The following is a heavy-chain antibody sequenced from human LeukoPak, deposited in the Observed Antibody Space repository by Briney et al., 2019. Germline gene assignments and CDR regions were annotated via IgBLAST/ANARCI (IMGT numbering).Heavy chain of an antibody. D-gene: IGHD6-13*01. V-gene: IGHV1-18*01. CDR3: AMGSYSSSWRGYYYGMDV. Sequence: ASVKVSCKASGYTFTSYGISWVRQAPGQGLEWMGWISAYNGNTNYAQKLQGRVTMTTDTSTSTVYMELRSLRSDDTAVYYCAMGSYSSSWRGYYYGMDVWGQGTTVTVSS. CDR2: ISAYNGNT. J-gene: IGHJ6*02. CDR1: GYTFTSYG.